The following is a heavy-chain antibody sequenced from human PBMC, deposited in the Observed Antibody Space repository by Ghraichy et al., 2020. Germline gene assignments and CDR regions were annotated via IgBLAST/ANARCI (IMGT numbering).Heavy chain of an antibody. CDR1: GYSITRFF. CDR3: ARGSEITTFRTLTLNSVLDT. Sequence: ASVKVSCKASGYSITRFFLHWVRQAPGQGPEWMGLINPRSGVTNYAHRFQGKVTWTSDTSTRTVYMEVSSLDSDDTALYFCARGSEITTFRTLTLNSVLDTWGQGTMVTVSS. V-gene: IGHV1-46*03. CDR2: INPRSGVT. D-gene: IGHD3-16*01. J-gene: IGHJ3*02.